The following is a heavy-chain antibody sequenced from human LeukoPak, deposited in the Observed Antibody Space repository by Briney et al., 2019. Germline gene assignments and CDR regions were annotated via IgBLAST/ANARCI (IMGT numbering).Heavy chain of an antibody. V-gene: IGHV3-48*03. CDR1: GFTFSSYE. J-gene: IGHJ4*02. D-gene: IGHD3-10*01. Sequence: GGSLRLSCAASGFTFSSYEMNWVRQAPGKGLEWVSYISSSGSTIYYADSVKGRFAISRDNSKNTLYLQMNSLRAEDTAVYYCAKELTLWFGEPIDYWGQGTLVTVSS. CDR2: ISSSGSTI. CDR3: AKELTLWFGEPIDY.